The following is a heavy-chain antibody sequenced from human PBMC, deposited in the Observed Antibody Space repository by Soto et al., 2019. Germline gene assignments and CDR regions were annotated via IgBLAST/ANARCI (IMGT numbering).Heavy chain of an antibody. Sequence: PGGSLRLSCTASGFIVSDTYVNWVRQAPGKGLEWVSVISNRGDTHYADSVRGRFSLSRDISDNTLHLQMNNLRVEDTAVYYCAREPLYCRGGSCSITGDAYDIWGQGTMVTVS. J-gene: IGHJ3*02. CDR3: AREPLYCRGGSCSITGDAYDI. V-gene: IGHV3-66*01. D-gene: IGHD2-15*01. CDR1: GFIVSDTY. CDR2: ISNRGDT.